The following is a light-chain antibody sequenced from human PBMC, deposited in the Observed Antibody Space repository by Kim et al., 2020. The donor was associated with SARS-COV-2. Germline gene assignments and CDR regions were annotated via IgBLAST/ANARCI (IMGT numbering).Light chain of an antibody. Sequence: AIQMTQSPSSLSASVDRVTIICRASQGIGDDLGWYQQKPGKAPNLLIYTASSLKSGVPSRFSGSGSGTDFTLTISSLQPEDFATYYCLQDFIYPLTFGRGTKVDIK. CDR2: TAS. CDR1: QGIGDD. V-gene: IGKV1-6*01. CDR3: LQDFIYPLT. J-gene: IGKJ1*01.